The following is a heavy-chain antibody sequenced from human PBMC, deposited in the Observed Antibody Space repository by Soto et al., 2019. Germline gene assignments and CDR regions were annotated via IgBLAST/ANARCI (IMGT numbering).Heavy chain of an antibody. CDR1: GGSISGFY. D-gene: IGHD3-22*01. Sequence: PSETLSLTCTVSGGSISGFYWSWIRQPPGKGLEWIGYIYHSGSTYYNPSLKSRVTISVDTSKNQFSLKLSSVTAADTAVYYCARAGGYSDSSGYDFDYWGQGTLVTVSS. J-gene: IGHJ4*02. CDR3: ARAGGYSDSSGYDFDY. V-gene: IGHV4-59*01. CDR2: IYHSGST.